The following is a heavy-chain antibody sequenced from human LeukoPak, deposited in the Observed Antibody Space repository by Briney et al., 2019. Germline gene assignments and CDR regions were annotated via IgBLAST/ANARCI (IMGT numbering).Heavy chain of an antibody. CDR3: ARGYSALDY. J-gene: IGHJ4*02. V-gene: IGHV3-48*02. CDR2: ISSNSITI. D-gene: IGHD6-13*01. CDR1: GFTFSSYS. Sequence: GGSLRLSCAASGFTFSSYSMNWVRQAPGKGLEWVSYISSNSITIYYADSVKGRFTISRDSAKNSLYLQMNRLRDEDTAVYYCARGYSALDYWGQGTLVSVSS.